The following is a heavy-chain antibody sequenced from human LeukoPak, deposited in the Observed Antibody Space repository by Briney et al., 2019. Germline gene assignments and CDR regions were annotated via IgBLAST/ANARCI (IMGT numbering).Heavy chain of an antibody. CDR3: ARRTVNRDGYNFWGYYFDY. V-gene: IGHV4-39*01. CDR2: IFYSGST. CDR1: GGSISSSSYF. D-gene: IGHD5-24*01. J-gene: IGHJ4*02. Sequence: NPSETLSLTCTVSGGSISSSSYFWGWIRQPPGKGLEWIGNIFYSGSTYCNPSLKSRVTISVDTSKNQFSLKLSSVTAADTAVYFCARRTVNRDGYNFWGYYFDYWGQGTLVTVSS.